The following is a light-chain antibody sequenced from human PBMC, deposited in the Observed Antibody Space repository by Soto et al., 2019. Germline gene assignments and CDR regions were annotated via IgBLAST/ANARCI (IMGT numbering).Light chain of an antibody. V-gene: IGLV2-11*01. J-gene: IGLJ1*01. Sequence: QSALTQPRSVSGSPGQSVTISCTGTIGDVHGFNYVSWYQQHPGRAPKLIIFDLTKRPSGVPNRFSGSKSGGTASLTISGLQAEDEGDYYCCAYAAAYTLAFGPGTKLTVL. CDR3: CAYAAAYTLA. CDR2: DLT. CDR1: IGDVHGFNY.